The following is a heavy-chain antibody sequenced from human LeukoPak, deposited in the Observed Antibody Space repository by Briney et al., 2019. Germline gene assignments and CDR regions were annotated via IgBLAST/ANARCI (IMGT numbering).Heavy chain of an antibody. CDR2: VNPNSGNT. J-gene: IGHJ6*02. CDR1: EYTFASYD. D-gene: IGHD3-10*01. Sequence: ASVKVSCKASEYTFASYDIYWVRQAAGQGLEWVGWVNPNSGNTGYAQKFQGRVTMTRNTSITTAYMEPSGLTFEDTAVYYCARPGGVWFGELGLGGMAFWGQGTTVTVSS. CDR3: ARPGGVWFGELGLGGMAF. V-gene: IGHV1-8*01.